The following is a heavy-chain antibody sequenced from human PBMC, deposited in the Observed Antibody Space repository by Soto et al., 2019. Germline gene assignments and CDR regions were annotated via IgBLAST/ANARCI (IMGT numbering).Heavy chain of an antibody. CDR3: ARGYRQSGYSSSWVFDY. Sequence: QVQLRESGPGLVKPSQTLSLTCTVSGGSINSGGYYWNWIRQHPGKGLEWIGYMYYSGSTYYNPFLRSGGMISADTPDNHFSLRMAWVMAGETAVYFCARGYRQSGYSSSWVFDYWGQGTLVNVSS. CDR2: MYYSGST. CDR1: GGSINSGGYY. J-gene: IGHJ4*02. V-gene: IGHV4-31*03. D-gene: IGHD6-13*01.